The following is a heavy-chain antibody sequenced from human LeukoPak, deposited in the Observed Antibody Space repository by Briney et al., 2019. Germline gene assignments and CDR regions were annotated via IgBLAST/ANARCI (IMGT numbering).Heavy chain of an antibody. V-gene: IGHV1-69*04. CDR1: GGTFSSYA. CDR3: ARIAARPVDY. Sequence: GASVKVSCKASGGTFSSYAISWVRQAPGQGLEWVGRIIPILGIANYAQKFQGRVTITADKSTSTAYMELSSLRSEDTAVYYCARIAARPVDYWGQGTLVTVSS. D-gene: IGHD6-6*01. CDR2: IIPILGIA. J-gene: IGHJ4*02.